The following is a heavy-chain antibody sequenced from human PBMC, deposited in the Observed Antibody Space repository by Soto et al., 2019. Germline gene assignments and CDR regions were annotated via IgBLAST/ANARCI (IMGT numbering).Heavy chain of an antibody. J-gene: IGHJ4*02. D-gene: IGHD3-22*01. V-gene: IGHV1-3*01. CDR3: ARGKAATDYYDSSGPASG. CDR2: INAGNGNT. Sequence: SVKVSCKASGYTFTSYVIHWRRKAPGQRLEWMGWINAGNGNTKYSQKFQGRVTITRDTSASTAYMELSSLRSEDTAVYYCARGKAATDYYDSSGPASGWGQGTLVTVSS. CDR1: GYTFTSYV.